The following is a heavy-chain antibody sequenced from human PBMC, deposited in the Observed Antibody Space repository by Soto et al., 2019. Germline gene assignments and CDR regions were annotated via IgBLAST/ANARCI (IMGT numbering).Heavy chain of an antibody. J-gene: IGHJ4*02. CDR3: AHIYDSSGFVGFDY. CDR2: IYWDDDK. CDR1: GFSLSTSGVG. Sequence: QITLKESGPTLVKPTQTLTLTCTFSGFSLSTSGVGVGWIRQPPGKALEWLALIYWDDDKRYSPSLKSRLTITKDPSKNQVVLTMTNMDPVDTATYYCAHIYDSSGFVGFDYWGQGTLVTVPS. D-gene: IGHD3-22*01. V-gene: IGHV2-5*02.